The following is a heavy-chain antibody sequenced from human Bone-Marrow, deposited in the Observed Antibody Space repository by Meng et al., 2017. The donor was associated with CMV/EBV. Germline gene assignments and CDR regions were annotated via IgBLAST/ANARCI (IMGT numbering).Heavy chain of an antibody. J-gene: IGHJ4*02. CDR2: ISSSSNYI. CDR3: ARDRFGSTSCYNDY. D-gene: IGHD2-2*02. CDR1: GFTFSRYS. Sequence: GESLKISCAASGFTFSRYSMNWVRQAPGKGLEWVSSISSSSNYIYYADSVKGRFTISRDNTKNSLFLQMNSLSAEDTAVYYCARDRFGSTSCYNDYWGQGTLVTVSS. V-gene: IGHV3-21*01.